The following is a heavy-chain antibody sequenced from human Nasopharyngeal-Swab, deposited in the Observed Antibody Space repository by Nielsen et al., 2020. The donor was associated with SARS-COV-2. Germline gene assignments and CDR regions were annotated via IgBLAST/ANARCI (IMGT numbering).Heavy chain of an antibody. J-gene: IGHJ6*02. D-gene: IGHD3-3*01. V-gene: IGHV3-21*01. CDR2: IGRYGTDI. CDR1: GSTFRDYS. Sequence: GGSLRLSCAASGSTFRDYSMNWVRQAPGKGLEWVSSIGRYGTDIFHADSVKGRFSVFRDAANKSIYLQMRSLRAEDTAVYYCARGTVFGVANGMDVWGQGTTVTVPS. CDR3: ARGTVFGVANGMDV.